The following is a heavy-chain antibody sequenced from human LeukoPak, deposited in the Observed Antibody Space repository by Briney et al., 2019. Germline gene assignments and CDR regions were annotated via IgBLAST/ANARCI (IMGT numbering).Heavy chain of an antibody. J-gene: IGHJ4*02. CDR3: AKTGQKYSSGWYGSVDYFDY. CDR2: INTDGTTT. CDR1: GFTFSTYW. V-gene: IGHV3-74*01. Sequence: GGSLRLSCAASGFTFSTYWMHWVRQAPGKGLVWVSHINTDGTTTNYADSVKGRFTISRDNSKNTLYLQMNSLRAEDTAVYYCAKTGQKYSSGWYGSVDYFDYWGQGTLVTVSS. D-gene: IGHD6-19*01.